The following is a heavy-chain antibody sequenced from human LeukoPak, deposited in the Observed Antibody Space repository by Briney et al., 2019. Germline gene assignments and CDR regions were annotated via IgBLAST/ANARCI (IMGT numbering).Heavy chain of an antibody. D-gene: IGHD5-18*01. CDR1: GYTFTSYT. J-gene: IGHJ5*02. V-gene: IGHV1-3*04. CDR2: INTGNGNT. CDR3: ARCRYSDAWSCDH. Sequence: GASVKVSCKASGYTFTSYTIHWVRQAPGQRLEWMGWINTGNGNTEYSQKFQGRVTVTTDTSASTAYMELSSLRSEHTAVYYCARCRYSDAWSCDHWGQGTLVTVSS.